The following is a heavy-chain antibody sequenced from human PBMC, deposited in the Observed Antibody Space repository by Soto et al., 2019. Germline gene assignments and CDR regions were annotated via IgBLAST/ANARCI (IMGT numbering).Heavy chain of an antibody. D-gene: IGHD6-13*01. CDR2: ISAYNGYT. V-gene: IGHV1-18*01. J-gene: IGHJ2*01. CDR1: GYTFTSYG. Sequence: QVQLVQSGAEVKKPGASVKVSCKASGYTFTSYGISWVRQAPGQGLEWMGWISAYNGYTNYAQKLQGRVTMTTDTPTSTAYMDLRGPRSDDTAAYSCARVWLTAASDDWYFDLWGRGTLVTVSS. CDR3: ARVWLTAASDDWYFDL.